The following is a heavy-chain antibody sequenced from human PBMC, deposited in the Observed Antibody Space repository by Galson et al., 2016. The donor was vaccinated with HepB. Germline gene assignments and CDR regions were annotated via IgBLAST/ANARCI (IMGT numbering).Heavy chain of an antibody. CDR3: AKGRWELTRGYFDC. Sequence: SLRFSCAASGFNFDDYGMHWVRQAPGKGLEWVSGISWNSRSIGYADSVEGRFTISRDNAKKSLYLQMESLRPEDTAVYYCAKGRWELTRGYFDCWGQGTLVTVSS. J-gene: IGHJ4*02. CDR1: GFNFDDYG. D-gene: IGHD3-10*01. V-gene: IGHV3-9*01. CDR2: ISWNSRSI.